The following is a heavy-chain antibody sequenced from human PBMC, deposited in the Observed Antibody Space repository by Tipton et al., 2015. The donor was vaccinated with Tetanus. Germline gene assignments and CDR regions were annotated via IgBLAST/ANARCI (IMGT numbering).Heavy chain of an antibody. Sequence: QVQLVQSGAEVKKPGASVRVSCETSGYTFTSYPMHWVRQAPGQRLEWMGWINVGNDNTKYSQKFQGRVTITRDTSANTVYMELSSLRSEDTAVYYCAREASNNNYFYFDYWGQGTLVTVSS. D-gene: IGHD2/OR15-2a*01. CDR3: AREASNNNYFYFDY. V-gene: IGHV1-3*01. J-gene: IGHJ4*02. CDR1: GYTFTSYP. CDR2: INVGNDNT.